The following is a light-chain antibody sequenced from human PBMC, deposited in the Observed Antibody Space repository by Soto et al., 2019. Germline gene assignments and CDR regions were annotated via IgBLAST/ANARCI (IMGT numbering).Light chain of an antibody. CDR1: QSISNNF. CDR2: DAS. CDR3: QHYDSSPQT. Sequence: EIVLTQSPGTLSLSPGERATLSCRASQSISNNFLAWYQQKPGQGPRLLFYDASSRATGIPARFSGSGSGTDFTLTVSRLEPEDFAVYSCQHYDSSPQTFGQGTKVDI. J-gene: IGKJ1*01. V-gene: IGKV3-20*01.